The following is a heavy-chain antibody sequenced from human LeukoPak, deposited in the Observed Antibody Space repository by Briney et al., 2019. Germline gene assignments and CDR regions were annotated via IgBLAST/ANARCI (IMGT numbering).Heavy chain of an antibody. J-gene: IGHJ5*01. CDR2: ISGSGNDI. CDR1: GFTFSDSY. V-gene: IGHV3-11*04. CDR3: TRDPRHFDS. Sequence: GGSLRLSCAASGFTFSDSYMTWVRQAPGQGVEWVAYISGSGNDINYSDSVKGRFTISRDNATNSLYLQMSSLRVQDTAVYYCTRDPRHFDSCGQGTLVTVSS. D-gene: IGHD6-6*01.